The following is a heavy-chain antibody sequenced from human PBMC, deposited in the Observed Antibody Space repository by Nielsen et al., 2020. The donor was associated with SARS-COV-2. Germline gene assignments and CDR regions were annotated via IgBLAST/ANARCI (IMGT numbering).Heavy chain of an antibody. J-gene: IGHJ4*02. V-gene: IGHV3-23*01. D-gene: IGHD2-21*02. Sequence: GESLKISCAVSGFIFSSCAMSWVRQAPGKRLEWVSTISGSDSTYYADSVKGRFTISRDNSKNTVYLQMNSLRADDTAGYYCARGRGKYCGGDCYLFDDWGQGTLVTVSS. CDR2: ISGSDST. CDR1: GFIFSSCA. CDR3: ARGRGKYCGGDCYLFDD.